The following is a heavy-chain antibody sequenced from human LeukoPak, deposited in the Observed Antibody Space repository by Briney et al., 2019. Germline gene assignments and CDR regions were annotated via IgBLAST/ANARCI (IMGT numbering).Heavy chain of an antibody. D-gene: IGHD6-13*01. Sequence: ASVKVSCKASGGTFSSYAISWVRQAPGQGLEWMGGIIPILGTANYAQKFQGRVTITTDESTSTAYMELSSLRSEDTAVYYCAKAISSSWYGYFQHWGQGTLVTVSS. V-gene: IGHV1-69*05. CDR3: AKAISSSWYGYFQH. J-gene: IGHJ1*01. CDR2: IIPILGTA. CDR1: GGTFSSYA.